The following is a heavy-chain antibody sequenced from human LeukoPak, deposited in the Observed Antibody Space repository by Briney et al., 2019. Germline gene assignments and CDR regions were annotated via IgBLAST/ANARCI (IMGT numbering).Heavy chain of an antibody. CDR1: GGTFSSYA. Sequence: SVEVSCKASGGTFSSYAISWVRQAPGQGLEWMGGIIPIFGTANYAQKFQGRVTITADESTSTAYMELSSLRSEDTAVYYCARGPDYYDSSGYYYYFDYWGQGTLVTVSS. V-gene: IGHV1-69*13. J-gene: IGHJ4*02. CDR3: ARGPDYYDSSGYYYYFDY. CDR2: IIPIFGTA. D-gene: IGHD3-22*01.